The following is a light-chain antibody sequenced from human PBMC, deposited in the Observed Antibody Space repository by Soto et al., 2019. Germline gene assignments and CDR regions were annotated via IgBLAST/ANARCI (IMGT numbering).Light chain of an antibody. CDR2: DDS. V-gene: IGLV3-21*02. Sequence: SYELTQPPSVSVAPGQTARITCGGNNIGSESVHWYQQRPGQAPVLVVYDDSDRPSGIAERFSGSNSANTATLTISRVEAGDEADYYCQVWYSSTDLYVFGSGTKVTVL. J-gene: IGLJ1*01. CDR1: NIGSES. CDR3: QVWYSSTDLYV.